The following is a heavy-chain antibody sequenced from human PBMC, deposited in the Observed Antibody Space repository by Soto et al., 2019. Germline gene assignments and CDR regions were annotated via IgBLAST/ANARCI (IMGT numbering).Heavy chain of an antibody. CDR2: INHSGNT. CDR3: ARHHVRGRTIAGAAEF. J-gene: IGHJ4*02. Sequence: SETLSLTCAVYGGSLSGYYWIWIRQPPGKALEWIGEINHSGNTNYNPSLKSRVTISVDTSKNQLFLNLTSVTAADTAMYYCARHHVRGRTIAGAAEFWGQGTLVTVSS. CDR1: GGSLSGYY. D-gene: IGHD1-26*01. V-gene: IGHV4-34*01.